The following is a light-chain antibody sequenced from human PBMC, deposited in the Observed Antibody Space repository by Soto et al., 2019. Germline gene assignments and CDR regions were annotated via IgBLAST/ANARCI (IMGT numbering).Light chain of an antibody. CDR2: GNN. CDR3: HSYDSRLNCYV. CDR1: SSNVGSYKL. Sequence: QSALTQPASVSGSPGQSITISCTGTSSNVGSYKLVSWYQQLPGTAPKLLIHGNNNRPSGVPDRFSGSKSDTSASLAITGLQADDEADYYCHSYDSRLNCYVFGTGTKVTV. V-gene: IGLV2-14*02. J-gene: IGLJ1*01.